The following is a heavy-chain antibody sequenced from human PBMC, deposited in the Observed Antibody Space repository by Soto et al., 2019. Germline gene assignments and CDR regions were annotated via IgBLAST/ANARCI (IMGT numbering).Heavy chain of an antibody. CDR3: ASTSRPTYYFDY. V-gene: IGHV1-69*13. J-gene: IGHJ4*02. Sequence: GASVEVSCKASGGTFSSYASSWVRQAPGQGLEWMGGIIPIFGTANYAQKFQGRVTITADESTSTAYMELSSLRSEDTAVYYCASTSRPTYYFDYWGQGTLVTVSS. CDR1: GGTFSSYA. D-gene: IGHD6-6*01. CDR2: IIPIFGTA.